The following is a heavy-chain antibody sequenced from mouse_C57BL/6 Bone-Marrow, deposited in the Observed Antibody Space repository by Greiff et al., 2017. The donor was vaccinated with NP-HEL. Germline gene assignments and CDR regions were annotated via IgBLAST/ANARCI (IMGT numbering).Heavy chain of an antibody. J-gene: IGHJ2*01. CDR3: ARKDYGNPYFDY. Sequence: VQLQQSGPELVKPGASVKIPCKASGYTFTDYNMDWVKQSHGKSLEWIGDINPNNGGTIYNQKFKGKATLTVDKSSSTAYMKLRSLTSEDTAVYYCARKDYGNPYFDYWGQGTTLTVSS. D-gene: IGHD2-1*01. V-gene: IGHV1-18*01. CDR2: INPNNGGT. CDR1: GYTFTDYN.